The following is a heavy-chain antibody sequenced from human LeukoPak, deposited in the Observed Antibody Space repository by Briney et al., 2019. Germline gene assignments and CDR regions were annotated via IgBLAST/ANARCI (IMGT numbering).Heavy chain of an antibody. CDR2: IYYSGRT. D-gene: IGHD3-3*01. J-gene: IGHJ6*03. Sequence: PSETLSLTCTVSGGSISSYYWSWIREPPGGGVEWIGYIYYSGRTNYNSSFKSRVTISIDTSKNQFSLRLSSVTAADTAVYYCARVDYDFWSGYYTGYYYYYYMDVWGKGTTVTVSS. V-gene: IGHV4-59*12. CDR3: ARVDYDFWSGYYTGYYYYYYMDV. CDR1: GGSISSYY.